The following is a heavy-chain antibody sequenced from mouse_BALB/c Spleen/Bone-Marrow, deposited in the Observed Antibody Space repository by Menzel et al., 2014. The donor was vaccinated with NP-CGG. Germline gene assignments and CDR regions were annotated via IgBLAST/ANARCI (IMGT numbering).Heavy chain of an antibody. CDR2: IYTNDGST. CDR1: GFTFSTYY. Sequence: EVMLVESGAGFVKVGESLKLSCAASGFTFSTYYMYWVRQTPEQRLELVAAIYTNDGSTYYQDTVKGRFAISRDNAKNTLYLQMSRLKSEDTSLYYCARRAFYALDYWGQGTSVTVSS. V-gene: IGHV5-6-2*01. CDR3: ARRAFYALDY. J-gene: IGHJ4*01.